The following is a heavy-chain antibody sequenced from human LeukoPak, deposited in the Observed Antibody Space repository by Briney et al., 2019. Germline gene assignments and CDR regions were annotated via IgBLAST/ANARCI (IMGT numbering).Heavy chain of an antibody. CDR3: ARALSGDYRDAFDI. CDR1: GFTFSSYW. J-gene: IGHJ3*02. CDR2: IKEDGSEQ. V-gene: IGHV3-7*03. Sequence: GGSLRLSCTASGFTFSSYWMNWVRQAPGKGLEWVANIKEDGSEQYYVDSVKGRFTISRDNAKNSLHLQMNSLRAEDTALYHCARALSGDYRDAFDIWGQGTMVTVSS. D-gene: IGHD4-11*01.